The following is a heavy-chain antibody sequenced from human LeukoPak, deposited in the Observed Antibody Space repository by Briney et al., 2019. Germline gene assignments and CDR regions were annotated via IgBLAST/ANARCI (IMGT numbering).Heavy chain of an antibody. J-gene: IGHJ4*02. V-gene: IGHV3-7*05. D-gene: IGHD4-17*01. Sequence: GGSLRLSCAASGFTFSSYWMSWVRQAPGKGLEWVANIKQDGSENYYVDSVKGRFTISRDNAKNSLYLQMNSLRAEDTALYYCARGAYGDYSDYWGQGTLVTVSS. CDR1: GFTFSSYW. CDR3: ARGAYGDYSDY. CDR2: IKQDGSEN.